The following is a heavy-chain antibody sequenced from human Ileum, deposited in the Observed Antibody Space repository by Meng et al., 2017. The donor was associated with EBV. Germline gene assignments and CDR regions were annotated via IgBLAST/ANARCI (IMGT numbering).Heavy chain of an antibody. J-gene: IGHJ4*02. CDR1: GGSISSSNW. CDR2: IHHTEST. Sequence: QVELQESGPGWVKPSGTLFLTCAVSGGSISSSNWWSWVRQAPGKGLEWIGEIHHTESTNYNPSLKSRVTISVDKSKNQFSLKLSSVTAADTAVYYCARESYSDSSGYYSLDYWGQGSLVTVSS. V-gene: IGHV4-4*02. CDR3: ARESYSDSSGYYSLDY. D-gene: IGHD3-22*01.